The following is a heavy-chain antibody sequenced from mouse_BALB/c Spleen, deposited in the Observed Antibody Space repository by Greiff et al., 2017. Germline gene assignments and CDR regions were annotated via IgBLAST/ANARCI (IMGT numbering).Heavy chain of an antibody. V-gene: IGHV1-54*01. J-gene: IGHJ2*01. CDR3: ARGGSTMTLYYFDY. CDR2: LNPGSGGT. CDR1: GYAFTYFL. Sequence: VQLQQSGAELVRPGTSVKVSCKASGYAFTYFLIEWVKQRPGQGLEWIGVLNPGSGGTNYNEKFKGKATLTADKSSSTAYMQLSSLTSDDSAVYCCARGGSTMTLYYFDYWGQGTTLTVSS. D-gene: IGHD2-4*01.